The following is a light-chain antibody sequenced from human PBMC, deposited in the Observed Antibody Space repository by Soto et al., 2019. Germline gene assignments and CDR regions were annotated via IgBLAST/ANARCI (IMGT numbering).Light chain of an antibody. J-gene: IGLJ1*01. CDR2: DVS. V-gene: IGLV2-11*01. Sequence: SVVSEPPSATGSIGESATFSCNGTSSDVGGYNYVSWYQQHPGKAPKLMIYDVSKRPSGVPDRFSGSKSGNTASLTISGLQAEDEADYYCCSYAGSYTFNYVFGTGTKVTVL. CDR1: SSDVGGYNY. CDR3: CSYAGSYTFNYV.